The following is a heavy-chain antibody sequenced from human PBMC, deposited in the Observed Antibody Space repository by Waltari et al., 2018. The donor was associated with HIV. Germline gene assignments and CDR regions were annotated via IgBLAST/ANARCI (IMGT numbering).Heavy chain of an antibody. CDR3: ARDRYTGSSDFDY. V-gene: IGHV3-74*01. Sequence: EVQLVESGGGLVQPGGSLRLSWAASGFTFSSSWMHWVRQAPGKGLVWVSRINTDGSDTRYGDSVKGRFTISRDNAKNTLYLQMNSLRDEDTAMYYCARDRYTGSSDFDYWGQGTLVSVSS. CDR1: GFTFSSSW. J-gene: IGHJ4*02. D-gene: IGHD1-26*01. CDR2: INTDGSDT.